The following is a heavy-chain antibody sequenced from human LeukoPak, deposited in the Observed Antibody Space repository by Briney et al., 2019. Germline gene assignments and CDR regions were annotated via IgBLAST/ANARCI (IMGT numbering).Heavy chain of an antibody. CDR3: AKDSSGTPYFDY. V-gene: IGHV3-66*01. J-gene: IGHJ4*02. CDR1: GFTFNNYN. CDR2: IYSGGNT. Sequence: GGSLRLSCATSGFTFNNYNMNWVRQAPGKGLEWVSVIYSGGNTYYADSVEGRFTISRDNSKNTLFLQMNSLRAEDTAVYYCAKDSSGTPYFDYWGQGTLVTVSS. D-gene: IGHD3-10*01.